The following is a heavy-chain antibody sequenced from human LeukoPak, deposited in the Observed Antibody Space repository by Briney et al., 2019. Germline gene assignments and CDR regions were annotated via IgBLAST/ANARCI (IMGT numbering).Heavy chain of an antibody. CDR1: GYTFTSYD. CDR2: MKPNSGNT. CDR3: ARAGRYCSGGSCSHYMDV. Sequence: ASVKVSCKASGYTFTSYDINWVRQATGQGLEWMGWMKPNSGNTGYAQKFQGRVTITRNTSISTAYMELSSLRSEDTAVYYCARAGRYCSGGSCSHYMDVWGKGTTVTVSS. J-gene: IGHJ6*03. D-gene: IGHD2-15*01. V-gene: IGHV1-8*03.